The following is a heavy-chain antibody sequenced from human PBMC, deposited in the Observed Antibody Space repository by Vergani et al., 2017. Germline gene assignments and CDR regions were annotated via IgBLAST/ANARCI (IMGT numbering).Heavy chain of an antibody. CDR2: ISSSSSYI. J-gene: IGHJ6*02. D-gene: IGHD3-10*01. CDR3: ARVSGFGEPYYYDYGMDV. V-gene: IGHV3-21*01. CDR1: GFTFSSYS. Sequence: EVQLVESGGGLVKPGGSLRLSCAASGFTFSSYSMNWVRQAPGKGLEWVSSISSSSSYIYYADSVKGRFTISRDNAKNSLYLQMNSLRAEDTAVYYCARVSGFGEPYYYDYGMDVWGQGTTVTVSS.